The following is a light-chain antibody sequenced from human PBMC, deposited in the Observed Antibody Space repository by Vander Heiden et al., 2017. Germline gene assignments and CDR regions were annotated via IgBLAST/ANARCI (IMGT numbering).Light chain of an antibody. CDR2: YKSDSDK. Sequence: QAVLTQPSSLSASPGASASLTCTLRSGFNVDTYRIYWYQQRPGSPPQYLLRYKSDSDKQQGSGVPCRFSGSKDASANAGILLISGLQSEDEADYYCMIWHSNTYVFGTGTKVTVL. CDR3: MIWHSNTYV. J-gene: IGLJ1*01. CDR1: SGFNVDTYR. V-gene: IGLV5-45*03.